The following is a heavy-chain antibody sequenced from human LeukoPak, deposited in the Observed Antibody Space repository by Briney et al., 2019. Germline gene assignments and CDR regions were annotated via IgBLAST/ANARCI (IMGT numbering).Heavy chain of an antibody. Sequence: SETLSLTCAVSGYSISSGYYWGWIRQPPGKGLEWIGSIYHSGSTYYNPSLKSRVTISVDPSKNQFSLKLSSVTAADTAVYYCAGKEGDYYYYGMDVWGKGTTVTVSS. CDR1: GYSISSGYY. J-gene: IGHJ6*04. CDR2: IYHSGST. D-gene: IGHD2-21*01. CDR3: AGKEGDYYYYGMDV. V-gene: IGHV4-38-2*01.